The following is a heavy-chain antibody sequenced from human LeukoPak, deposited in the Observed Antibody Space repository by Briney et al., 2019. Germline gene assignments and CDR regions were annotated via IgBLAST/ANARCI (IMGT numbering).Heavy chain of an antibody. V-gene: IGHV3-73*01. Sequence: GGSLRLSCAASGFTFSSYGMHWVRQASGKGLEWVGRIRSKAYSYATTYAASVKGRFTISRDDSKSTAYLQMNSLKTEDTAVYYCTSYGSGSYYRSDYWGQGTLVTVSS. J-gene: IGHJ4*02. CDR3: TSYGSGSYYRSDY. CDR1: GFTFSSYG. CDR2: IRSKAYSYAT. D-gene: IGHD3-10*01.